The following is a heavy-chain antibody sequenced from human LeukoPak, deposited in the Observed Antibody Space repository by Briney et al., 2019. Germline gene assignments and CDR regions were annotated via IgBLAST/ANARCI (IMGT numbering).Heavy chain of an antibody. CDR3: ARGGSSSVYFDY. J-gene: IGHJ4*02. V-gene: IGHV3-33*01. CDR1: GFTFSNYG. D-gene: IGHD6-6*01. Sequence: GGSLRLSCAASGFTFSNYGMHWVRQAPGKGLEWVAVIWYDGSKKYYADSVKGRFTISRDNSKNTLYLQMNSLRAEDTAVYYCARGGSSSVYFDYWGQGTLVTVSS. CDR2: IWYDGSKK.